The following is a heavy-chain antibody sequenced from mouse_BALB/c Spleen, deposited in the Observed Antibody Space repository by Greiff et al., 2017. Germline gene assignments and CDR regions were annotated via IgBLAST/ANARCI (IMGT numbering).Heavy chain of an antibody. Sequence: EVLLVESGGDLVKPGGSLKLSCAASGFTFSSYGMSWVRQTPDKRLEWVATISSGGSYTYYPDSVKGRFTISRDNAKNTLYLQMSSLKSEDTAMYYCARHGLRRRYFDVWGEGTTVTVSS. V-gene: IGHV5-6*01. CDR2: ISSGGSYT. D-gene: IGHD2-2*01. CDR1: GFTFSSYG. CDR3: ARHGLRRRYFDV. J-gene: IGHJ1*01.